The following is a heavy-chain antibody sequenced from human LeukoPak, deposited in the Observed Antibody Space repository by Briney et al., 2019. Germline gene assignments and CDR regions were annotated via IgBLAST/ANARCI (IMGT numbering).Heavy chain of an antibody. CDR3: ARDRRYDSSGYCNY. D-gene: IGHD3-22*01. V-gene: IGHV3-30-3*01. CDR2: KSYDGSNK. Sequence: GGSLRLSCAASGFTFSSYAMHWVRQAPGKGLEWVAVKSYDGSNKYYTDSVKGRFTISRDNSKNTLYLQMNSLRAEDTAVYYCARDRRYDSSGYCNYWGQGTLVTVSS. J-gene: IGHJ4*02. CDR1: GFTFSSYA.